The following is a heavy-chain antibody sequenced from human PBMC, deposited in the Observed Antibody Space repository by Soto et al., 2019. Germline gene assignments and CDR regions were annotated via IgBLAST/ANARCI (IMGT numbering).Heavy chain of an antibody. CDR3: GEAVFGDYVSPYYYRDV. CDR2: VAQSGYT. Sequence: TETLSLTCTVSNGSMTSSLWWSWVRQSPGKGLEWIGEVAQSGYTSYNPSLKSRLTISQDRSRNQVSLKLTSVTAADTAVYYCGEAVFGDYVSPYYYRDVWGKGTTVTVSS. J-gene: IGHJ6*03. V-gene: IGHV4-4*02. D-gene: IGHD4-17*01. CDR1: NGSMTSSLW.